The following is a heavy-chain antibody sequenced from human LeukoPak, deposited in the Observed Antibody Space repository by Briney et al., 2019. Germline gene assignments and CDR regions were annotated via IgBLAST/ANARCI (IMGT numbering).Heavy chain of an antibody. D-gene: IGHD1-26*01. J-gene: IGHJ6*03. CDR2: ISSSSSYI. Sequence: GGSLRLSCAASGFTFSSYSMNWVRQAPGKGLEWVSSISSSSSYIYYADSVKGRFTISRDNAKNSLYLQMNSLRAEDTAVYYCARDQPGGNYYYYMDVWGKGTTVTVSS. CDR1: GFTFSSYS. V-gene: IGHV3-21*01. CDR3: ARDQPGGNYYYYMDV.